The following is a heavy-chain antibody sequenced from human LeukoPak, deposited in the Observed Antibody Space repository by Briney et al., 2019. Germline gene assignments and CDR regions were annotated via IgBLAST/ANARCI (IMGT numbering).Heavy chain of an antibody. J-gene: IGHJ3*02. CDR3: ARVRYCSSTSCDDAFDI. Sequence: GSLRLSCAASGFTFSSYSMNWVRQAPGKGLEWIGEINHSGSTNYNPSLKSRVTISVDTSKNQFSLKLSSVTAADTAVYYCARVRYCSSTSCDDAFDIWGQGTMVTVSS. CDR2: INHSGST. CDR1: GFTFSSYS. D-gene: IGHD2-2*01. V-gene: IGHV4-34*01.